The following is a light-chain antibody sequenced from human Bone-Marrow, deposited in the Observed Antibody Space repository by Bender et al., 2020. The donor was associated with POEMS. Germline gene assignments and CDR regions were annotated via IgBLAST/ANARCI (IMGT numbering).Light chain of an antibody. CDR2: DVS. J-gene: IGLJ1*01. Sequence: QSALTQPASVSGSPGQSITISCTGTSSDVGRYNLVSWYQQHPGKAPKLMIYDVSNRPSGVSNRFSGSKSGNTASLTISGLQAEDEADYYCSSYAGSNNYVFGTGTKVTVL. V-gene: IGLV2-14*02. CDR1: SSDVGRYNL. CDR3: SSYAGSNNYV.